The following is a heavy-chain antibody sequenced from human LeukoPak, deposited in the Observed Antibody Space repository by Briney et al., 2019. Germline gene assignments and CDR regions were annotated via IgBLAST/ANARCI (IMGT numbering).Heavy chain of an antibody. CDR1: GGSFSGYY. CDR3: ARGRGYDYVWGSYRYHYYGMDV. CDR2: INHSGST. D-gene: IGHD3-16*02. J-gene: IGHJ6*02. V-gene: IGHV4-34*01. Sequence: SETLSLTCAVYGGSFSGYYWSWIRQPPGKGLEWIGEINHSGSTNYNPSLKSRVTISVDTSKNQFSLKLSSVTAANTAVYYCARGRGYDYVWGSYRYHYYGMDVWGQGTTVTVSS.